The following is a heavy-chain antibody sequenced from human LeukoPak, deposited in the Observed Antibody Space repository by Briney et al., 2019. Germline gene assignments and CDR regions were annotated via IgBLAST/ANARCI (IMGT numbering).Heavy chain of an antibody. CDR2: ISSSSYT. Sequence: GGSLRLSCAASGFTFSDYYMSWIRQAPGKGLEWVSYISSSSYTNYADSVKGRFTISRDNSKNTLYLQVNRLRAEDTAVYYCARDGGWPGYFDIWGQGTMVTVSS. V-gene: IGHV3-11*05. CDR1: GFTFSDYY. CDR3: ARDGGWPGYFDI. J-gene: IGHJ3*02. D-gene: IGHD3-16*01.